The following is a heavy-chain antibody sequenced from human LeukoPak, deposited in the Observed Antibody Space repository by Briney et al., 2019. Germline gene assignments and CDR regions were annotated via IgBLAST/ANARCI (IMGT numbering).Heavy chain of an antibody. CDR3: ARQDGYSYPS. Sequence: PGGSLRLSCAASGFTFSTYWMSWVRQAPGKGLVWVSRMNSDGSSTTYADSVKGRFTISRDNAKNTLYLQMNSLRAEDTAVYYCARQDGYSYPSWGQGTLVTVSS. D-gene: IGHD5-18*01. J-gene: IGHJ4*02. V-gene: IGHV3-74*01. CDR2: MNSDGSST. CDR1: GFTFSTYW.